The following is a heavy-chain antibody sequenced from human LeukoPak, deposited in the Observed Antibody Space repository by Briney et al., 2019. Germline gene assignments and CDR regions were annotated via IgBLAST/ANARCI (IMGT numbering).Heavy chain of an antibody. CDR2: IIPILGIA. D-gene: IGHD6-19*01. CDR1: GGTFSSYA. Sequence: SVKVSCKASGGTFSSYAISWVRQAPGQGLEWMGRIIPILGIANYAQKFQGRVTITADKSTSTAYMELSSLRSEDTAVYYCAKWGYSSGWPYFDYWGQGTLVTVSS. J-gene: IGHJ4*02. V-gene: IGHV1-69*04. CDR3: AKWGYSSGWPYFDY.